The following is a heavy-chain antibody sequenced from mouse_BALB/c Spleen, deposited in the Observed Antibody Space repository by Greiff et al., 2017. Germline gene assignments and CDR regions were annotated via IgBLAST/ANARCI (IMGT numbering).Heavy chain of an antibody. CDR1: GFTFSDYY. CDR3: ARDRYYYYGSSYPAWFAY. V-gene: IGHV5-4*02. J-gene: IGHJ3*01. CDR2: ISDGGSYT. Sequence: EVQRVESGGGLVKPGGSLKLSCAASGFTFSDYYMYWVRQTPEKRLEWVATISDGGSYTYYPDSVKGRFTISRDNAKNNLYLQMSSLKSEDTAMYYCARDRYYYYGSSYPAWFAYWGQGTLVTVSA. D-gene: IGHD1-1*01.